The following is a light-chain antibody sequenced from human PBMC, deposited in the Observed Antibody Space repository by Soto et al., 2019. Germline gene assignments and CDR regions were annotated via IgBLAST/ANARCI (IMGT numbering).Light chain of an antibody. CDR2: GAS. J-gene: IGKJ2*01. CDR1: HAVTNNF. Sequence: EIVLTQSPGTLSLSPGERATLSCRASHAVTNNFLAWYQQKPGQAPRLVIYGASSRPAGIPDRFSGSGAGTDFTLSISRLEPEDFAVYFCQQYGTPPGTFGQGTKLEIK. V-gene: IGKV3-20*01. CDR3: QQYGTPPGT.